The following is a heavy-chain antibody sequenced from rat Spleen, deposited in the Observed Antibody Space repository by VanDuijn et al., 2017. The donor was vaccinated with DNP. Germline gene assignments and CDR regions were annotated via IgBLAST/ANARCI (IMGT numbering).Heavy chain of an antibody. V-gene: IGHV5-58*01. CDR2: INPDGSNT. Sequence: EVQLVETGGDLVPPGRSLKLSCVASGFTFSTYWMFWIRQAPGKGLEWVASINPDGSNTYCQDSVKGRCTISRDNAENTVYLQMDSLRSEDTATYYCTTPDYWGQGVMVTVSS. J-gene: IGHJ2*01. CDR3: TTPDY. CDR1: GFTFSTYW.